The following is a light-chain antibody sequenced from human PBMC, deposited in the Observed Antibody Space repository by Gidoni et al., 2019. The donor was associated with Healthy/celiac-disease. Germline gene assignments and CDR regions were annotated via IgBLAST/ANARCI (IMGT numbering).Light chain of an antibody. J-gene: IGKJ3*01. CDR3: QQYYSTPFT. CDR2: WAS. V-gene: IGKV4-1*01. CDR1: QSVLYSSNNKNY. Sequence: DIVMTQSPDSQAGSLGERATSNCKSSQSVLYSSNNKNYLAWYQQKTGQPPKLLIYWASTRESGVPDRFSGSGSGTDFPRTISSLQAEDVAVYYCQQYYSTPFTFGPGTKVDIK.